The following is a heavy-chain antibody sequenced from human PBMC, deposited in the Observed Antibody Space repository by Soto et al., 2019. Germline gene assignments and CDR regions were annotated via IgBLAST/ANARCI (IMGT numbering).Heavy chain of an antibody. CDR3: ARGGNWVRGVIRYYYYGMDV. CDR1: GYTFTGYY. CDR2: INPNSGGT. D-gene: IGHD3-10*01. J-gene: IGHJ6*02. Sequence: ASVKVSCKASGYTFTGYYMHWLRQSPGQGLEWMGWINPNSGGTNYAQKFQGRVTMTRDTSISTAYMELSRLRSDDTAVYYCARGGNWVRGVIRYYYYGMDVWGQGTTVTVSS. V-gene: IGHV1-2*02.